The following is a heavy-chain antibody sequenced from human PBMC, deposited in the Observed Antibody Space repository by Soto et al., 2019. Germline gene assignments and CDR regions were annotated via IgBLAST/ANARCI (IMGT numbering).Heavy chain of an antibody. CDR3: ARVFPGNNYYYYYMDV. CDR1: GGSISGYY. Sequence: SETLSLTCTVPGGSISGYYWSWIRQPPRKGLEWIGYIYYSGSTNYNPSLKSRVTISVDTSKNQFSLKLSSVIAAGTAVYYCARVFPGNNYYYYYMDVWGKGTTVTVSS. CDR2: IYYSGST. V-gene: IGHV4-59*01. D-gene: IGHD1-26*01. J-gene: IGHJ6*03.